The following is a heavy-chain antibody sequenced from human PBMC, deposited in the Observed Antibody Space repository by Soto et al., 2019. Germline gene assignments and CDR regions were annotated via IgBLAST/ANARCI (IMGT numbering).Heavy chain of an antibody. J-gene: IGHJ6*02. Sequence: ASVKVSCKASGYSFFTHGITWVRQTPGHGLEWLGWISPKNGNTRYSQILQGRVSMTTDTSTSTVYMELTNLRSDDSAVYYCGRVSSSIVVIPDFGMDVWGQGTTVTVSS. CDR1: GYSFFTHG. D-gene: IGHD2-21*01. CDR3: GRVSSSIVVIPDFGMDV. CDR2: ISPKNGNT. V-gene: IGHV1-18*04.